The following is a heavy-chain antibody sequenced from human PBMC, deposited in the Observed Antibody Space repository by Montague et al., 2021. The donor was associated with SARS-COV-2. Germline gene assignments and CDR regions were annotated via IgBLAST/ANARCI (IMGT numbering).Heavy chain of an antibody. Sequence: SETLSLTCAVYGGSFSAYYWSWIRQPPGKGLEWIGEIHHSGSTNYNPSLKSRVTISADTSKNQFSLKLSSVTAADTAVYYCARRGYCYSYYGMDVWGQGTTVTVSS. CDR3: ARRGYCYSYYGMDV. D-gene: IGHD1-26*01. V-gene: IGHV4-34*01. CDR2: IHHSGST. J-gene: IGHJ6*02. CDR1: GGSFSAYY.